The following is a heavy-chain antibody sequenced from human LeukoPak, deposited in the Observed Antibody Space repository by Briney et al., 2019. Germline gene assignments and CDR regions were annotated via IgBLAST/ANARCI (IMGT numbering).Heavy chain of an antibody. Sequence: PSETLSLTCAVSSSSISSGYYWGWIRQPPGKGLEWIGSIYYSGTTHYNPSLKSRVTISINTPKNQLSLNLSSVTAADTAVYFCARDLGDGYRPFWGQGALVTVSS. CDR2: IYYSGTT. CDR3: ARDLGDGYRPF. J-gene: IGHJ4*02. CDR1: SSSISSGYY. V-gene: IGHV4-38-2*02. D-gene: IGHD5-24*01.